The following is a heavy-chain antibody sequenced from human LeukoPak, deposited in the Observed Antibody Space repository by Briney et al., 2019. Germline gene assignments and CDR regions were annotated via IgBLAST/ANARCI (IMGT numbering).Heavy chain of an antibody. D-gene: IGHD1-20*01. CDR2: LNAGNGNT. CDR3: ARDLVLYNWNYLGY. J-gene: IGHJ4*02. Sequence: ASLKVSCKAYGYTFTSYAMHWVRQAPGQRLEWMGWLNAGNGNTKYSQKFQGRVTITRDTSASTAYMELSSLRSEDTAVYYCARDLVLYNWNYLGYWGQGTLVTVSS. V-gene: IGHV1-3*01. CDR1: GYTFTSYA.